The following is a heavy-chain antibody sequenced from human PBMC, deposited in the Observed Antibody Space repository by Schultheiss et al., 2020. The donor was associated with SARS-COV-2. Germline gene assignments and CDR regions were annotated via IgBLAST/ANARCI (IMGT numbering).Heavy chain of an antibody. D-gene: IGHD7-27*01. V-gene: IGHV4-39*01. CDR3: ARHKRMEGLGTLWYFDY. Sequence: SQTLSLTCTVSGGSISSSSYYWTWIRQPPGKGLEWIGSIYYSGNTYYNPSLKSRITISVDTSKNQFSLKLSSVTAADTAVYYCARHKRMEGLGTLWYFDYWGQGSLVTVSS. CDR1: GGSISSSSYY. CDR2: IYYSGNT. J-gene: IGHJ4*02.